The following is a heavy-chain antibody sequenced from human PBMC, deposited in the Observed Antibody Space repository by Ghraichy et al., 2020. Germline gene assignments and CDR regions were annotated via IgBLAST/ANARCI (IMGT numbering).Heavy chain of an antibody. Sequence: SETLSLTCTVSGGSISSSSYYWGWIRQPPGKGLEWIGSIYYSGSTYYNPSLKSRVTISVDTSKNQFSLKLSSVTAADTAVYYCASPGGVGGGYDAFDIWGQGTMVTVSS. J-gene: IGHJ3*02. V-gene: IGHV4-39*01. CDR1: GGSISSSSYY. CDR3: ASPGGVGGGYDAFDI. D-gene: IGHD2-8*01. CDR2: IYYSGST.